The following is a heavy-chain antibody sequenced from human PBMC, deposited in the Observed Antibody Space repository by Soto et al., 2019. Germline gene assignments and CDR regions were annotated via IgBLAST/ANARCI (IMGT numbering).Heavy chain of an antibody. CDR3: AREGDGYKNNAFDI. CDR1: GFTFSTYA. D-gene: IGHD5-12*01. V-gene: IGHV3-30-3*01. CDR2: ISFDESNR. J-gene: IGHJ3*02. Sequence: QVQLVESGGGVVQPGGSLRLSCAGSGFTFSTYAMHWVRQAPGKGLEWVAFISFDESNRHYADSVKGRFTISRDNSKNTRYLQMNSLRAEDSAVYYCAREGDGYKNNAFDIWGQGTMVTVSS.